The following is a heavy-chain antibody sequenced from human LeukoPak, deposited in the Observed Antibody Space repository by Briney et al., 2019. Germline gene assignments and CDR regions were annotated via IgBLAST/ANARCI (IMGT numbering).Heavy chain of an antibody. CDR3: ALYSGSYSEIPVFAFDI. CDR2: INHSGST. D-gene: IGHD1-26*01. J-gene: IGHJ3*02. Sequence: GSLRLSCAASGFTVSSNYMSWVRQPPGKGLEWIGEINHSGSTYYNPSLKSRVTISVDTSKNQFSLKLSSVTAADTAVYYCALYSGSYSEIPVFAFDIWGQGTMVTVSS. V-gene: IGHV4-34*08. CDR1: GFTVSSNY.